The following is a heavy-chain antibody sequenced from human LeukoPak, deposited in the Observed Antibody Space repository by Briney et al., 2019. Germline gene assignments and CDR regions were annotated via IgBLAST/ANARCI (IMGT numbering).Heavy chain of an antibody. V-gene: IGHV4-59*01. D-gene: IGHD5-24*01. J-gene: IGHJ4*02. Sequence: SETLSLKCTVSGGSISSYDWSWIRQLPGKGLEWMGYIYYSGSTNYNPSLKSRVTISVDTSKTQFSLKLSSVTAADTAVYYCARASMATITGAFDYWRQGTLVTVSS. CDR2: IYYSGST. CDR1: GGSISSYD. CDR3: ARASMATITGAFDY.